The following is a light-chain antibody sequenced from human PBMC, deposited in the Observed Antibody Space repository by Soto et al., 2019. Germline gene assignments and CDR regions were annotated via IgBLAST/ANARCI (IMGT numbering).Light chain of an antibody. V-gene: IGLV1-51*02. CDR1: RPTIGNNI. J-gene: IGLJ2*01. Sequence: QSVLTQPPSVSAAPGQKVTISCSGSRPTIGNNIFSWYQQLPGTAPKLLIYEDNKRPSGIPDRFSGSKSGTSATLGITGLQTGDEAEYYCASWDSSLTGGVFGGGTKVTVL. CDR2: EDN. CDR3: ASWDSSLTGGV.